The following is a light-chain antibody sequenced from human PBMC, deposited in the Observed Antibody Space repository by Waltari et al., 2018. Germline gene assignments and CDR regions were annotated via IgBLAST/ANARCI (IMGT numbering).Light chain of an antibody. CDR3: QQYYDYQRS. V-gene: IGKV1-8*01. J-gene: IGKJ1*01. CDR1: QSVSTY. Sequence: AIRMTQSPSSLSASTGDRVTITCRASQSVSTYLAWYQQKPGKAPKLLIYAASTLQRGVPLRFSGSGSGTDFTLSISCLQSEDFATYYCQQYYDYQRSFGQGTKVVIK. CDR2: AAS.